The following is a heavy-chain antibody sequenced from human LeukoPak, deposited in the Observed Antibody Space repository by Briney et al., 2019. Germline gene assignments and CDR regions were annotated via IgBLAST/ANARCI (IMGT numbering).Heavy chain of an antibody. CDR3: AREGDPNQYYFDY. CDR2: INHSGST. Sequence: SETLSLTCAVYGGSFSGYSWSWIRQPPGKGLEWIGEINHSGSTNYNPSLKSRVTISVDTSKNQFSLKLSSVTAADTAVYYCAREGDPNQYYFDYWGQGTLVTVSS. CDR1: GGSFSGYS. J-gene: IGHJ4*02. D-gene: IGHD1-14*01. V-gene: IGHV4-34*01.